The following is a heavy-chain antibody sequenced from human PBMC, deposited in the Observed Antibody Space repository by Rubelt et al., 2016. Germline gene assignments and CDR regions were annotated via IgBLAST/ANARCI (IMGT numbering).Heavy chain of an antibody. CDR3: AKFVGFGVSYYGMDV. J-gene: IGHJ6*02. CDR2: ISGSGGST. Sequence: EVQLLESGGGLVQPGGSLRLSCAASGFTFSSYAMSWVRQAPGKGLEWVSGISGSGGSTYYSGSVRGRFTVSRDSSKNTLYLTMNSLRAEETDVYYCAKFVGFGVSYYGMDVWGQGTTVTVSS. CDR1: GFTFSSYA. D-gene: IGHD3-3*01. V-gene: IGHV3-23*01.